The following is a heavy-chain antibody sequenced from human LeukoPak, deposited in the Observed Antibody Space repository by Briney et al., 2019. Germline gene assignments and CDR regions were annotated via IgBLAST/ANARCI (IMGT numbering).Heavy chain of an antibody. CDR2: ISAYNGNT. D-gene: IGHD3-16*02. V-gene: IGHV1-18*01. J-gene: IGHJ4*02. CDR1: GYTFTSYG. Sequence: ASVKVSCKASGYTFTSYGISWVRQAPGQGLEWMGWISAYNGNTNYAQKLQGRVTMTTDTSTSTAYMELRSLRSDDTAVYYCARGVMITFGGVIAPDYWGQGTLVTVSS. CDR3: ARGVMITFGGVIAPDY.